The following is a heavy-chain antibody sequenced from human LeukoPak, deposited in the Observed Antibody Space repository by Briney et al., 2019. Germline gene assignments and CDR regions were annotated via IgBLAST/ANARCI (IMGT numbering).Heavy chain of an antibody. CDR3: ASTSGSYVSAFDI. Sequence: SQTLSLTCTVSGGSISSGSYYWSWIRQPAGKGLEWIGRIYTSGSTNYNPSLKSRVTISVDTSKNQFSLKLSSVTAADTAVYYCASTSGSYVSAFDIWGQGTMVTVSS. V-gene: IGHV4-61*02. D-gene: IGHD1-26*01. J-gene: IGHJ3*02. CDR2: IYTSGST. CDR1: GGSISSGSYY.